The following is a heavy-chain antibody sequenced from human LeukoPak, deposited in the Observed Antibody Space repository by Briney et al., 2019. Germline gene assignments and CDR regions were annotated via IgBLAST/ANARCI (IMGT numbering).Heavy chain of an antibody. CDR1: GGSISSYY. CDR3: ARDKEDWGLDYFDY. D-gene: IGHD7-27*01. J-gene: IGHJ4*02. CDR2: IYTGGST. Sequence: SETLSLTCTVSGGSISSYYWSWIRQPAGKGLEWIGRIYTGGSTNYNPSLKSRVTMSVDTSKNQFSLKLSSVTAADTAVYYCARDKEDWGLDYFDYWGQGTLVTVSS. V-gene: IGHV4-4*07.